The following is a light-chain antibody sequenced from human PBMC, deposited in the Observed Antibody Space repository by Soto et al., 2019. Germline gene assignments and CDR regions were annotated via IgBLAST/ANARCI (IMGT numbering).Light chain of an antibody. V-gene: IGLV2-11*01. J-gene: IGLJ3*02. CDR3: CSYAGSYSWV. Sequence: QSVLTQPRSVSGSPGQSVTISCTGTSSDVGAYNYVSWYQRHPGKAPKVMIYDVSERPSGVPDRFSGSKSDNKASLTISGLQAEDEADYYCCSYAGSYSWVFGGGTKVTVL. CDR2: DVS. CDR1: SSDVGAYNY.